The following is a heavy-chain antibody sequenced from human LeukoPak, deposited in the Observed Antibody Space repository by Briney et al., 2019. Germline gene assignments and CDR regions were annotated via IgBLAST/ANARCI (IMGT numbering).Heavy chain of an antibody. CDR1: GESFIGYF. CDR3: ARRPSGSGRFDS. J-gene: IGHJ4*02. V-gene: IGHV4-34*01. D-gene: IGHD3-10*01. Sequence: PSETLSLTCAVSGESFIGYFWTWIRQPPGKGLEWIGNLYYSGSTYYHPSLKSRVTIFVDTSKNQFSLKLSSVTAADTAVYYCARRPSGSGRFDSWGQGTLVTVSS. CDR2: LYYSGST.